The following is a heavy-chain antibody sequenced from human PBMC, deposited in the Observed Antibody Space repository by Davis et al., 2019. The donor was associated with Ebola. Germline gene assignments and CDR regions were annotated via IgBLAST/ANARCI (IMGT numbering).Heavy chain of an antibody. CDR3: ARAGIAARPLGY. V-gene: IGHV3-30-3*01. Sequence: GESLKISCAASGFTFSSYAMHWVRQAPGKGLEWVAVISYDGSNKYYADSVKGRFTISRDNSKNTLYLQMNSLRAEDTAVYYCARAGIAARPLGYWGQGTLVTVSS. CDR1: GFTFSSYA. D-gene: IGHD6-6*01. J-gene: IGHJ4*02. CDR2: ISYDGSNK.